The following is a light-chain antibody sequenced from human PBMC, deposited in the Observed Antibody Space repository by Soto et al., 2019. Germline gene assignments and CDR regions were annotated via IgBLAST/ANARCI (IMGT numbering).Light chain of an antibody. V-gene: IGKV1-5*03. CDR2: KAS. J-gene: IGKJ4*02. CDR1: QSISTW. CDR3: QQYNTYPLS. Sequence: DIPMTQSPSTLSASVGDRVTITCRASQSISTWLAWYQQKPGKAPKLLIYKASNLEGGVPSRFSGSGSGTEFTLTINSLQPDDFATYYCQQYNTYPLSFGGGTTVEIK.